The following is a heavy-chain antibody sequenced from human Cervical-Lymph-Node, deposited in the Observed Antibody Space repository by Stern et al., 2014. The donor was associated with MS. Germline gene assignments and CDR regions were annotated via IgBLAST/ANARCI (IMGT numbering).Heavy chain of an antibody. CDR1: GFTFSTYG. D-gene: IGHD1-20*01. V-gene: IGHV3-30*03. CDR2: ISDDGSKK. CDR3: ARGDNWRRLNY. Sequence: VQLVESGGGVVQPGRSLRLSCAASGFTFSTYGMHWVRHAPGKGLEWVAVISDDGSKKFYGDSVKGRFTISRDNSKNTLYLQMNSLRAEDTAVFYCARGDNWRRLNYWGQGTLVTVSS. J-gene: IGHJ4*02.